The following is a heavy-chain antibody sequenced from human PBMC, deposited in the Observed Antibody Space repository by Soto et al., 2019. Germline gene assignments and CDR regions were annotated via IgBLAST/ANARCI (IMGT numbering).Heavy chain of an antibody. D-gene: IGHD2-2*01. J-gene: IGHJ6*02. CDR1: GGSISSGGYY. CDR2: IHYSGRT. CDR3: AGDREVVVPAANYYYYYGMDV. V-gene: IGHV4-31*03. Sequence: QVQLQESGPGLVKPSQTLSLTCTVSGGSISSGGYYWSWISQHPGKGLEWLGYIHYSGRTYYNPSHKRRVTISVDTSKNQFSLKLSSVTAADTAVYYCAGDREVVVPAANYYYYYGMDVCGHGTTVTVS.